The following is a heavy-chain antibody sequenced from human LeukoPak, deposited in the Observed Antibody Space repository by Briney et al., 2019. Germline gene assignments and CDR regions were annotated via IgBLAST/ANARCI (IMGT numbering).Heavy chain of an antibody. D-gene: IGHD2-15*01. CDR2: IYPSDSYT. J-gene: IGHJ4*02. CDR3: ARLPRDYCSGGSCYSKGDY. V-gene: IGHV5-10-1*01. Sequence: GESLKISRKGSGYSFTSYWISWVRQMPGKGLEWRGRIYPSDSYTNYSPSFQGHVTISADKSISTAYLQWSSLKASDTAMYYCARLPRDYCSGGSCYSKGDYWGQGTLVTVSS. CDR1: GYSFTSYW.